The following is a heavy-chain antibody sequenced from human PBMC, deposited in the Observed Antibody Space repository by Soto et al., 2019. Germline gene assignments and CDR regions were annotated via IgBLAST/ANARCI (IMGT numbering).Heavy chain of an antibody. CDR1: GDSITSTSY. D-gene: IGHD3-22*01. Sequence: QVQLQESGPGLVKPSGTLSLTCGVSGDSITSTSYWSCVRQPPGKGLEWIGEIYHSGGTNSNPSLKSRVTMSVDKSKNQFSLRLSSVPAADTALYYGARVSKDASGYYYGAFDIWGQGTMVTVSS. V-gene: IGHV4-4*02. CDR3: ARVSKDASGYYYGAFDI. CDR2: IYHSGGT. J-gene: IGHJ3*02.